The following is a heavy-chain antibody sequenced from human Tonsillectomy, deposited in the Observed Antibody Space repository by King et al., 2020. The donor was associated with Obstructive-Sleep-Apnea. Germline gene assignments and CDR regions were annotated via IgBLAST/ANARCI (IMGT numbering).Heavy chain of an antibody. D-gene: IGHD3-16*01. Sequence: VQLQESGPGLVKPSGTLSLTCAVSGGSITSSNWWSWVRQPPGKGLEWIGEIYHSGRANYNPSLKSRATISVDSSKNQFSLRLSSVTAADTAVYYCAREGDVAPTHWFDPWGQGTLVTVSS. CDR2: IYHSGRA. V-gene: IGHV4-4*02. J-gene: IGHJ5*02. CDR3: AREGDVAPTHWFDP. CDR1: GGSITSSNW.